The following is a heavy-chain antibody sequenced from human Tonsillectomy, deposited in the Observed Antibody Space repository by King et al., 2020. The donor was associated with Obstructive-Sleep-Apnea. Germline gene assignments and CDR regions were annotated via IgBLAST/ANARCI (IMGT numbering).Heavy chain of an antibody. CDR1: GYSFTSYW. CDR2: IYPGDSDT. V-gene: IGHV5-51*01. Sequence: QLVQSGAEVKMPGESLKISCKGSGYSFTSYWIGWVRQMPGKGLEWMGIIYPGDSDTRYSPSFKGQVTISADKSIGTAYLQWSSLEASDTAMYFCARHTGLDQQLVLDYWGQGTLVTVSS. CDR3: ARHTGLDQQLVLDY. D-gene: IGHD6-13*01. J-gene: IGHJ4*02.